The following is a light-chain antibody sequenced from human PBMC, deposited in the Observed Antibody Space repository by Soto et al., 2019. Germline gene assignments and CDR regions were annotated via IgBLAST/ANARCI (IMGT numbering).Light chain of an antibody. CDR1: QSITTW. CDR2: DVS. V-gene: IGKV1-5*01. CDR3: QHYKMDSPWT. J-gene: IGKJ1*01. Sequence: DIQMTQSPSTVSAYVGDSVTITCRASQSITTWLAWYQQRPVKAPKLLIYDVSSLQSGVPSRFSGSGSGTEFTLTISSLQPDDFATYYCQHYKMDSPWTFGQGTKVDNK.